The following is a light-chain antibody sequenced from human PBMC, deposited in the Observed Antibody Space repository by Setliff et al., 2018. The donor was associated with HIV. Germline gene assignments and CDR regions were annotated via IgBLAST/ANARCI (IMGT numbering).Light chain of an antibody. CDR1: SSDVGSYNL. V-gene: IGLV2-23*02. CDR2: EVN. Sequence: QSVLTQPASVSGSPGQSITISCTGNSSDVGSYNLVSWYQQYPGKAPKLTIYEVNKRPSGVSNRFSGSKSGNTASLTISGLQAEDEADYYCCSYAGSNTVDVFGTGTKVTV. CDR3: CSYAGSNTVDV. J-gene: IGLJ1*01.